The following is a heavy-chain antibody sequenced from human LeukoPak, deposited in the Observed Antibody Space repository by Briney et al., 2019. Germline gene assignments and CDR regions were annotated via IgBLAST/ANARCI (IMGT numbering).Heavy chain of an antibody. CDR2: IDYSGST. V-gene: IGHV4-59*01. CDR1: GGSFSSYY. D-gene: IGHD3-10*01. CDR3: ARDYGPSRGFDY. Sequence: SETLSLTRTVSGGSFSSYYWSWIRQPPGEGLEWFGHIDYSGSTYYNPSLKSRVTMSVDTSKNQFSLNLRSVTAADTAVYYCARDYGPSRGFDYWGQGTLVTVSS. J-gene: IGHJ4*02.